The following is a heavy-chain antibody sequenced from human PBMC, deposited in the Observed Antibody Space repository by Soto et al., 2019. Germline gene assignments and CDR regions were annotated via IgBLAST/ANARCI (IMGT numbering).Heavy chain of an antibody. V-gene: IGHV4-4*02. CDR2: IYHSGTT. CDR1: GGSISSSNW. CDR3: ARGKRGYSGYGFDY. Sequence: SETLSLTCAVSGGSISSSNWWSWVRQAPGKGLEWIGEIYHSGTTNYNPSLKSRVTISLDKSKNQFSLNLSSVTAADTAVYYCARGKRGYSGYGFDYWGQGTLVTVSS. D-gene: IGHD5-12*01. J-gene: IGHJ4*02.